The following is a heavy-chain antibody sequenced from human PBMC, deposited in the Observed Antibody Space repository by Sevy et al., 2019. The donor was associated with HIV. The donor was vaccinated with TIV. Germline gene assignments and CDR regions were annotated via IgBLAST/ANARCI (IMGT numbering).Heavy chain of an antibody. CDR1: GFSFDSYG. J-gene: IGHJ6*03. CDR2: ISGSGTRT. CDR3: AEGGGGHYDPDEIGYYFYYYNMDV. Sequence: GGSLRLSCAVSGFSFDSYGMTWVRQAPGKGLEWVSGISGSGTRTYYADSVKGRFIISRDNSKNTLYLQMNRLRSEDSGIYYCAEGGGGHYDPDEIGYYFYYYNMDVWGKGTTVTVSS. D-gene: IGHD3-22*01. V-gene: IGHV3-23*01.